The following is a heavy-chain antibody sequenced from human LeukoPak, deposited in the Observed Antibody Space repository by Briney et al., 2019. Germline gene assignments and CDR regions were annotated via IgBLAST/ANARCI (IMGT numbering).Heavy chain of an antibody. CDR1: GFTFSSYA. Sequence: GGSLRLSCAASGFTFSSYAMHWVRQAPGKGLEWVAFIRYDGSNKYYADSVKGRFTISRDNSKNTLYLQMNSLRAEDTAVYYCAKDARGDYSNQKFDYWGQGTLVTVSS. D-gene: IGHD4-11*01. J-gene: IGHJ4*02. CDR2: IRYDGSNK. CDR3: AKDARGDYSNQKFDY. V-gene: IGHV3-30*02.